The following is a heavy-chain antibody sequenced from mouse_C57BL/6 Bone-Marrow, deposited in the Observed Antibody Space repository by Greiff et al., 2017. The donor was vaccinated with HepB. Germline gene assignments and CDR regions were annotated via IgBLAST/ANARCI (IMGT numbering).Heavy chain of an antibody. Sequence: QVQLQQPGAELVKPGASVKLSCKASGYTFTSYWMQWVKQRPGQGLEWIGEIDPSDSYTNYNQKFKGKATLTVDPSSSTAYMQLSSLTSEDSAVYYCAKGVFLDYWGQGTTLTVSS. CDR1: GYTFTSYW. V-gene: IGHV1-50*01. CDR3: AKGVFLDY. CDR2: IDPSDSYT. J-gene: IGHJ2*01.